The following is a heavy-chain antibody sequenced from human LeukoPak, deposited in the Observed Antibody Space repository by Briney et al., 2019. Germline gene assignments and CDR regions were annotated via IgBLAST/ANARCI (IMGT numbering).Heavy chain of an antibody. CDR1: VYAFTSYY. V-gene: IGHV1-46*01. J-gene: IGHJ4*02. D-gene: IGHD2-15*01. CDR2: INPSGGST. Sequence: ASVKVSCKASVYAFTSYYMHWVRHAPGQGLGWMGIINPSGGSTSYAQKFQGRVTMTRDMSTSTVYMELSSLRSEDTAVYYCARDLGYCSGGSCSSNYWGQGTLVTVSS. CDR3: ARDLGYCSGGSCSSNY.